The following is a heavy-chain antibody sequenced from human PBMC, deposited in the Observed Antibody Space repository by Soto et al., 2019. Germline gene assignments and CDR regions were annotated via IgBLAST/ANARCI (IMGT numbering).Heavy chain of an antibody. CDR3: ARVHVAEMAIRWYFDL. CDR1: GGTFSSYA. CDR2: IIPIFGTA. Sequence: QVQLVQSGAEVKKPGSSVKVSCKASGGTFSSYAISCLRQAPGQGLEWMGGIIPIFGTANYAQKFQGRVTITADDSTRTADMELSSLRSEDTAVYYCARVHVAEMAIRWYFDLWGRGTLVTVSS. D-gene: IGHD3-16*01. V-gene: IGHV1-69*12. J-gene: IGHJ2*01.